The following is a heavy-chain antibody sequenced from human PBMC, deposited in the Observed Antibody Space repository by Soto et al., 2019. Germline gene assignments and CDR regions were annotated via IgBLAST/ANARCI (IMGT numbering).Heavy chain of an antibody. CDR1: GFTFSSYA. CDR2: ISGSGGST. Sequence: EVQLLESGGGLVQPGGSLRLSCAASGFTFSSYAMTWVRQAPGKGLEWVSSISGSGGSTYYGDSVKGRFTISRDNSKNTLYLQMNSLRAEDTAVYYCAKGSHIVVVPSFDIWGQGKMVTVSS. V-gene: IGHV3-23*01. D-gene: IGHD2-2*01. J-gene: IGHJ3*02. CDR3: AKGSHIVVVPSFDI.